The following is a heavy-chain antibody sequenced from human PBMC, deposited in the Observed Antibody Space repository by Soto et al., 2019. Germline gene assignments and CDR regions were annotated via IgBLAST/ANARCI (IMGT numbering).Heavy chain of an antibody. Sequence: ASVKVSCKASGYNFMPYGVNWVRQAPGQGLEWMGWISPWKRNTNYAQSFQGRVTMTTDTSTSTAYMELRSLTSDDTAVYYCARDLDPSGSYYTDYWGPGTLVTVS. CDR1: GYNFMPYG. D-gene: IGHD3-10*01. CDR2: ISPWKRNT. J-gene: IGHJ4*02. CDR3: ARDLDPSGSYYTDY. V-gene: IGHV1-18*04.